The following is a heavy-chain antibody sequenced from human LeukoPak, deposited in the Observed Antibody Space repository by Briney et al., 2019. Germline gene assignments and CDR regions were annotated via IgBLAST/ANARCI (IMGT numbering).Heavy chain of an antibody. CDR2: IYYSGST. V-gene: IGHV4-39*01. J-gene: IGHJ4*02. CDR1: GGSISSSSYY. D-gene: IGHD6-13*01. CDR3: ASVDYSSSWYYYFDY. Sequence: SETLSLTCTVSGGSISSSSYYWGWIRQPPGKGLEWIGSIYYSGSTYYNPSLKSRVTISVDTSKNQFSLKLGSVTAADTAVYYCASVDYSSSWYYYFDYWGQGTLVTVSS.